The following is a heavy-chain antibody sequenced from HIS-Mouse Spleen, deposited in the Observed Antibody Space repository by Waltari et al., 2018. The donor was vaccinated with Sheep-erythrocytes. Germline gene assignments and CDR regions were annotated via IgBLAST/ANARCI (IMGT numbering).Heavy chain of an antibody. D-gene: IGHD3-22*01. CDR3: ARASSGFDY. CDR2: ISYDGSNK. V-gene: IGHV3-30-3*01. J-gene: IGHJ4*02. Sequence: QVQLVESGGGVVQPGRSLRLSCAASGFTFSSYAMHGVRQAPGKGGEWVAVISYDGSNKYYADSVKGRFTISRDNSKNTLYLQMNSLRAEDTAVYYCARASSGFDYWGQGTLVTVSS. CDR1: GFTFSSYA.